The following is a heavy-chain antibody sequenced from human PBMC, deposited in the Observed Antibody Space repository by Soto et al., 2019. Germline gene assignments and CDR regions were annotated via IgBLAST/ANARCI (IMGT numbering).Heavy chain of an antibody. CDR3: ARGRHIVVVPAADNWFDP. V-gene: IGHV4-59*01. CDR2: IYYSGST. J-gene: IGHJ5*02. Sequence: ETLSLTCTVSGCSISSYYLSWIRQPPGKGLEWIGYIYYSGSTNYNPSLKSRVTISVDTSKNQFSLKLSSVTAADTAVYYCARGRHIVVVPAADNWFDPWGQGTLVTVSS. CDR1: GCSISSYY. D-gene: IGHD2-2*01.